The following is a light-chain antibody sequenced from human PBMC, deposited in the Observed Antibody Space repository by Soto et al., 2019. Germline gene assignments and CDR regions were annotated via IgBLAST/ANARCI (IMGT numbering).Light chain of an antibody. CDR3: NAQADNGKLL. J-gene: IGLJ1*01. Sequence: QSALTKPPSASGSPGQSVTISCTGNSNDVGHSSFISWYQQHPGKGPKLIIYEVSKRPSGVPDRFSGSKSGNTASLSVSGLQDEDEADYFCNAQADNGKLLFGTGTKVTVL. CDR2: EVS. V-gene: IGLV2-8*01. CDR1: SNDVGHSSF.